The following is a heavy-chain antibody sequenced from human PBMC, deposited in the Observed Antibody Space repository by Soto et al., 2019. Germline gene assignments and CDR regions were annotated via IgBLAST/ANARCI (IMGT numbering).Heavy chain of an antibody. Sequence: QVQLVQSGAEVKKPGSSVQVSCKASGGGNLRDYRTTWVRQAPGQGLEWMGGIIPKLGSANYAQNFQGRVTITADESTSTVYMELRSLRSEDTAGYYCARGGGCYNFGAGYWGQGTPVTVSS. J-gene: IGHJ4*02. CDR3: ARGGGCYNFGAGY. V-gene: IGHV1-69*01. CDR1: GGGNLRDYR. D-gene: IGHD2-21*01. CDR2: IIPKLGSA.